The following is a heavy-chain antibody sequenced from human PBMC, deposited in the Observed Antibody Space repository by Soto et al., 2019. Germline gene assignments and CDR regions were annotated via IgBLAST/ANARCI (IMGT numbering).Heavy chain of an antibody. V-gene: IGHV4-4*02. CDR3: ARARATIAAAAIFDC. Sequence: PSETLSLTCAVSGGSISTSNWWSWVRQPPGKGLEWIGEVYRTGSTNYNPSLESRVIVSVDKSKNQFSLKLTSVTVADTAVYYCARARATIAAAAIFDCWGQGTLVTVSS. CDR2: VYRTGST. J-gene: IGHJ4*02. D-gene: IGHD6-13*01. CDR1: GGSISTSNW.